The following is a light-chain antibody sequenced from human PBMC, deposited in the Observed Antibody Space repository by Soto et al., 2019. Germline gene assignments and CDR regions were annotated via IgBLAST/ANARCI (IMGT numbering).Light chain of an antibody. CDR2: SAS. V-gene: IGKV3-15*01. J-gene: IGKJ1*01. Sequence: EIVMTQSPATLSVSPGERATLSCRASQSVSTYLAWYQQKPAQAPRLLIYSASTRATGIQARFSGGGSGTEFTLTISSLQSEDFAVYICQQYNDWPPRWTFGQGTKVEIK. CDR1: QSVSTY. CDR3: QQYNDWPPRWT.